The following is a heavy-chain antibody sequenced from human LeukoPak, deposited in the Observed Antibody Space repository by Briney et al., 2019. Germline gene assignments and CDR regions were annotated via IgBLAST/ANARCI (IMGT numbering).Heavy chain of an antibody. V-gene: IGHV3-30*18. Sequence: GGSLRLSCAASGFTFSSHALHWVRQAPGKGLEWVAVISYDGSNKYYADSAKGRFTISRDNSKNTLYLQMNSLRAEDTAVYYCAKLHTGTTPGDYWGQGTLVTVSS. D-gene: IGHD1-1*01. CDR2: ISYDGSNK. CDR3: AKLHTGTTPGDY. CDR1: GFTFSSHA. J-gene: IGHJ4*02.